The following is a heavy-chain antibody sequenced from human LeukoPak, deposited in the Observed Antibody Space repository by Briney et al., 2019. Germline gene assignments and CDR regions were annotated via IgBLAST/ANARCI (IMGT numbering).Heavy chain of an antibody. CDR1: GFTFSRCA. J-gene: IGHJ3*02. CDR2: ITGSGSGT. Sequence: GGSLRLSCAASGFTFSRCAMGWVRQAPGKGLEWVSAITGSGSGTYHADSVQGRFTISRDNSKNILYLQMNSLRPEDTALYYCAKDLRSGWVSAFDMWGQGTMVTVSS. V-gene: IGHV3-23*01. D-gene: IGHD6-19*01. CDR3: AKDLRSGWVSAFDM.